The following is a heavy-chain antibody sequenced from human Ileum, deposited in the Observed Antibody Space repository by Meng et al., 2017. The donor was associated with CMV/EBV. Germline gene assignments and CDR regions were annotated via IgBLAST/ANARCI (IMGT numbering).Heavy chain of an antibody. CDR3: ARDGH. Sequence: GQLVESGGLVGQPGGSLRLSCAASGFTFDDYSMHWVRQRPGKGLEWISIINWDGTNTDYADSVRGRFTISRDNSRNSLYLEMNSLRTEDTAFYFCARDGHWGQGTLVTVSS. V-gene: IGHV3-43*01. J-gene: IGHJ4*02. CDR1: GFTFDDYS. CDR2: INWDGTNT.